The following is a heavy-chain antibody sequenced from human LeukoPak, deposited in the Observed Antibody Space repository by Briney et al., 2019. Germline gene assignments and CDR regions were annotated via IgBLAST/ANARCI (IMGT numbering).Heavy chain of an antibody. Sequence: PSETLSLTCTVSGGSISGYYWSWIRQPPGKGLEWIGEINHSGSTNYNPSLKSRVTISVDTSKNQFSLKLSSVTAADTAVYYCARGPRYGSGSYRWFDPWGQGTLVTVSS. CDR3: ARGPRYGSGSYRWFDP. CDR1: GGSISGYY. V-gene: IGHV4-34*01. D-gene: IGHD3-10*01. J-gene: IGHJ5*02. CDR2: INHSGST.